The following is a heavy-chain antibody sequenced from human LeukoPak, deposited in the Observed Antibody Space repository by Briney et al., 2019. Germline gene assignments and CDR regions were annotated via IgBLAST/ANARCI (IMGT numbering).Heavy chain of an antibody. CDR3: AKVHIKARWFGGLAPSGMDV. J-gene: IGHJ6*02. CDR1: GFTFDDYA. D-gene: IGHD3-10*01. V-gene: IGHV3-9*01. Sequence: GGSLRLSCAASGFTFDDYAMHWVRQAPGKGLEWVSGISWNSGSIGYADSVKGRFTISRDNAKNSLYLQMNSLRAEDTALYYCAKVHIKARWFGGLAPSGMDVWGQGTTVTVSS. CDR2: ISWNSGSI.